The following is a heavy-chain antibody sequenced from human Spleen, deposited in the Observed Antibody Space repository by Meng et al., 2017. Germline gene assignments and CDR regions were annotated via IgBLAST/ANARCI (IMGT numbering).Heavy chain of an antibody. J-gene: IGHJ4*02. Sequence: QVQLQRRAPCPVKPSHALALSGVVSGGSFSNYYGSWIRQPPGKGLEGMGEIKHSGSTNNNPSLESRATISVDTSQNNLSLKLSSVTAADSAVYYCARGPTTMAHDFDYWGQGTPVTVSS. D-gene: IGHD4-11*01. CDR3: ARGPTTMAHDFDY. CDR1: GGSFSNYY. CDR2: IKHSGST. V-gene: IGHV4-34*04.